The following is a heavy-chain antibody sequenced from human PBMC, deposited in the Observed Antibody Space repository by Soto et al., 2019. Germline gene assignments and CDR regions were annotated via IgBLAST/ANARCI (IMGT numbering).Heavy chain of an antibody. Sequence: QVQLVESGGGVVQPGRSLRLSCAASGFTFRSYPMHWVRQAPGKGLEWVAVISYDGSNKYYADSVKGRFTISRDNSKNTLYLQMNSLRAEDTAVYYCARPLWRDDYNWGYFDLWGRGTLVTVSS. V-gene: IGHV3-30-3*01. CDR2: ISYDGSNK. CDR1: GFTFRSYP. CDR3: ARPLWRDDYNWGYFDL. D-gene: IGHD4-4*01. J-gene: IGHJ2*01.